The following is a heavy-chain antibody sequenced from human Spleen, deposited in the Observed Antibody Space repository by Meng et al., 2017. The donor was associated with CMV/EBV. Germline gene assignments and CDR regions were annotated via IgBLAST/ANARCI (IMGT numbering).Heavy chain of an antibody. CDR3: ARDQVRAAGWFDP. V-gene: IGHV1-46*01. CDR2: INPSGGST. CDR1: GYTFTSYY. Sequence: CKASGYTFTSYYMHWVRQAPGQGLEWMGIINPSGGSTSYAQKFQGRVTMTRDTSTSTVYMELSSLRSEDTAVYYCARDQVRAAGWFDPWGQGTLVTVS. J-gene: IGHJ5*02. D-gene: IGHD6-25*01.